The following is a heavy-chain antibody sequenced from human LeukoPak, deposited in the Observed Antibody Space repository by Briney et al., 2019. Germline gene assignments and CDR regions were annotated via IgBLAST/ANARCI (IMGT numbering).Heavy chain of an antibody. J-gene: IGHJ4*02. Sequence: GGSLRLSCAASGFTFSSYAMSWVRQAPGKGLEWVSAISGSGGSTYYADSVKGRFTISRDNSKNTLYLQMNSLRTEDTAVYYCAKDRAHYSSRPYYFDYWGQGTLVTVSS. CDR1: GFTFSSYA. V-gene: IGHV3-23*01. CDR3: AKDRAHYSSRPYYFDY. CDR2: ISGSGGST. D-gene: IGHD6-13*01.